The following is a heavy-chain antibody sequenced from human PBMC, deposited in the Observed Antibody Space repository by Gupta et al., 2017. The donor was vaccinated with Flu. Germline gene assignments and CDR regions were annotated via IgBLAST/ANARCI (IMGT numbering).Heavy chain of an antibody. V-gene: IGHV3-21*03. CDR3: ARGRCGGSGSRGANLDY. CDR1: GFSLRDFH. Sequence: QLVESGGGLVSPGGSLRHSCAASGFSLRDFHINWVRQAPGKGLEWFSSFFIYSGATYIFYADSVQGRFTISRDDAKNALYLQMNSLRAEDTAFYYCARGRCGGSGSRGANLDYWGQGTLVTVSS. CDR2: FFIYSGATYI. D-gene: IGHD3-3*01. J-gene: IGHJ4*02.